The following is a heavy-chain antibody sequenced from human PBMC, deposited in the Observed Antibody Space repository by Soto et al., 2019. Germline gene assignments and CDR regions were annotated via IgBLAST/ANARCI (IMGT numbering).Heavy chain of an antibody. J-gene: IGHJ6*02. Sequence: QVQLVQSGAEVKKPGSSVKVSCKASGGTFSSYAISWVRQAPGQGLEWMGGIIPIFGTANYAQKFQGRVTITADEATSTAYMERSSLRSEDTAVYYCARANGNDYGDDGDYYGMDVWGQGTTVTVSS. CDR1: GGTFSSYA. CDR3: ARANGNDYGDDGDYYGMDV. D-gene: IGHD4-17*01. CDR2: IIPIFGTA. V-gene: IGHV1-69*12.